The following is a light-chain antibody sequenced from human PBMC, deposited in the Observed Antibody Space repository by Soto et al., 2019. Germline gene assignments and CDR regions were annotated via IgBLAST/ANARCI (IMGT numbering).Light chain of an antibody. J-gene: IGKJ2*02. CDR3: QQRRKWPRT. Sequence: EIVLTQSPATLSLSPGERATLSCRASQSIGSALLWYQQRPGQSPRLLIYDTSNRATGIPARFSGSGSETDFTLTINSLQPGDFAVYFCQQRRKWPRTFGQGTKVELK. CDR2: DTS. CDR1: QSIGSA. V-gene: IGKV3-11*01.